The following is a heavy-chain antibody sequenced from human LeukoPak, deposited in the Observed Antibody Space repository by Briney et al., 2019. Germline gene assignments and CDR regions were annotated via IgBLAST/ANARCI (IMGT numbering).Heavy chain of an antibody. Sequence: GGSLRLSCAASGFTFSNYGMHWVRQAPGKGLEWVAIIWSDGNNKYYADSVEGRFTISRDTSKNTLFLQMNSLRAEDTAVYYCARGQPGVAAAGNLDYWGQGTLVTVSS. J-gene: IGHJ4*02. D-gene: IGHD6-13*01. CDR1: GFTFSNYG. CDR3: ARGQPGVAAAGNLDY. CDR2: IWSDGNNK. V-gene: IGHV3-33*01.